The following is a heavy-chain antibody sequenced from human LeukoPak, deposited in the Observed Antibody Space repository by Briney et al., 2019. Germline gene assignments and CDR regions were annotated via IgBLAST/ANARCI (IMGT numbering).Heavy chain of an antibody. CDR1: GFTFSSYS. CDR3: ARGGRSGSYYAAALDWFDP. Sequence: GGSLRLSCAASGFTFSSYSMNWVRQAPGKGLEWVSSISSSSSYIHYADSVKGRFTISRDNAKNSVYLQMNSLRAEDTAVYYCARGGRSGSYYAAALDWFDPWGQGTLVTVSS. J-gene: IGHJ5*02. V-gene: IGHV3-21*01. D-gene: IGHD1-26*01. CDR2: ISSSSSYI.